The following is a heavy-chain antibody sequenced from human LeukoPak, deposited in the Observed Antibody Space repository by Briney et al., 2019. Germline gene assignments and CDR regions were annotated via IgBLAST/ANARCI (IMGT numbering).Heavy chain of an antibody. CDR2: SNPSGAGT. V-gene: IGHV1-46*01. CDR3: AREQGGGTFEY. CDR1: GGTFSSYA. J-gene: IGHJ4*02. Sequence: GASVKVSCKASGGTFSSYAISWVRQAPGQGLEWMGVSNPSGAGTNYAQKFRGRVTMTRDTSTSTVYMELSSLGSEDTAVYYCAREQGGGTFEYWGQGTLVTVSS. D-gene: IGHD3-16*01.